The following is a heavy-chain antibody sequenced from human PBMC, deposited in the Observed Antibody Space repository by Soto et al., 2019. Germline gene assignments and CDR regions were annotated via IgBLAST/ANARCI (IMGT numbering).Heavy chain of an antibody. J-gene: IGHJ5*02. CDR3: ARHGKGGYSYGAYHWFDH. CDR2: IYHSVST. Sequence: SDTLSLTCAVSGYSISSGYYWGWIRQPPGKGLECIGSIYHSVSTYYNPSLKSRVTISVDTSKNQPSMKMSSVTAAETAVYYCARHGKGGYSYGAYHWFDHWGQGTLVTVS. CDR1: GYSISSGYY. D-gene: IGHD5-18*01. V-gene: IGHV4-38-2*01.